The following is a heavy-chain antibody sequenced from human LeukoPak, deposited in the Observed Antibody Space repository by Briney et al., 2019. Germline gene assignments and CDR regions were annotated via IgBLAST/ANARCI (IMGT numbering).Heavy chain of an antibody. J-gene: IGHJ6*03. CDR3: ARVYYDSSSDSSSPRGHYHYYMDV. Sequence: ASVKVSCKASGYTFTSYGISWVRQAPGQGLERIGWFSPYNGNINYAQKFQGRVTMTAETSTSTAYMELRSLRSDDTAVYYCARVYYDSSSDSSSPRGHYHYYMDVWGKGTTVTVSS. CDR2: FSPYNGNI. CDR1: GYTFTSYG. V-gene: IGHV1-18*01. D-gene: IGHD3-22*01.